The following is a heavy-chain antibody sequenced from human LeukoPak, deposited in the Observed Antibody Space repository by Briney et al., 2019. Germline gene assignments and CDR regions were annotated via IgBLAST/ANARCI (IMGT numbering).Heavy chain of an antibody. D-gene: IGHD3-22*01. V-gene: IGHV4-59*01. CDR3: ARDSRYNYDSSYSGLGDS. CDR2: IYYSGST. CDR1: GGSISSYY. Sequence: SETLSLTCTVSGGSISSYYWSWIRQPPGKGLEWIGYIYYSGSTNYNPSLKSRVTISVDTSKNQFSLKLSSVTAADTAVYYCARDSRYNYDSSYSGLGDSWGQGTLVTVSS. J-gene: IGHJ4*02.